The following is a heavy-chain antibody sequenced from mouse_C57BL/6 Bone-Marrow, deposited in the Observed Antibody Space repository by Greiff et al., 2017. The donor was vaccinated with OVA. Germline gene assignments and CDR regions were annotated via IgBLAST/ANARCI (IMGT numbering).Heavy chain of an antibody. V-gene: IGHV14-4*01. Sequence: VQLKESGAELVRPGASVKLSCTASGFNIKDDYMHWVKQRPEQGLEWIGWIDPENGDTEYASKFQGKATITADTSSNTAYLQLSSLTSEDTAVYYCTTYWAYAMDYWGQGTSVTGSS. J-gene: IGHJ4*01. CDR2: IDPENGDT. D-gene: IGHD4-1*01. CDR3: TTYWAYAMDY. CDR1: GFNIKDDY.